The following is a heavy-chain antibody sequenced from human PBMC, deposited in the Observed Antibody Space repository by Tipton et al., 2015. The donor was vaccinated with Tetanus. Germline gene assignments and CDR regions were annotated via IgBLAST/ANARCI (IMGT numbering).Heavy chain of an antibody. V-gene: IGHV4-34*01. CDR3: ARGIDAYKTGNY. CDR1: GGSLRGYY. D-gene: IGHD5-24*01. CDR2: VHPRGST. Sequence: TLSLTCAVYGGSLRGYYLSLVRPAPGKGVGWVGEVHPRGSTSFKPSLERRVTISIDTSKNQIFLKTTPLTAADTSVYFCARGIDAYKTGNYWGQGTLVTVSS. J-gene: IGHJ4*02.